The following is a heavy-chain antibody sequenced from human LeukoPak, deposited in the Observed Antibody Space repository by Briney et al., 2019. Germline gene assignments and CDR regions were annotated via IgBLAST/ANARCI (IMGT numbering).Heavy chain of an antibody. D-gene: IGHD5-18*01. CDR1: GFTFSDYA. J-gene: IGHJ4*02. CDR2: ISGSAHKI. V-gene: IGHV3-23*01. Sequence: GGSLRLSCVVSGFTFSDYAMSWVRQAPEKGLDWVSVISGSAHKIRYADSVKGRFTISRDNSENTVYQQMNNLRVEDTALYYCAGRPTGYSSGYVYWGQGALVTVSS. CDR3: AGRPTGYSSGYVY.